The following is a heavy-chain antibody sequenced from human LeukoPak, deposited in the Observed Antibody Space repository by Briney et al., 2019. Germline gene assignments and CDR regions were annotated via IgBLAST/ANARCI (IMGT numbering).Heavy chain of an antibody. CDR2: ISYDGSNK. Sequence: PGGSLRLSCAASGFTFSSYGMHWVRQAPGKGLEWVAVISYDGSNKYYADSVKGRFTISRDNSKNTLYLQMNSLRAEDTAVYYCAKLPKTTVATITVGYWGQGTLVTVSS. J-gene: IGHJ4*02. V-gene: IGHV3-30*18. D-gene: IGHD5-12*01. CDR3: AKLPKTTVATITVGY. CDR1: GFTFSSYG.